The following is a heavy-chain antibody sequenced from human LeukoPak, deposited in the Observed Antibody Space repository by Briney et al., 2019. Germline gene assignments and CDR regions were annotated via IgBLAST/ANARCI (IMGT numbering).Heavy chain of an antibody. CDR1: GFTVSSNY. CDR3: ARQLNSYGELDY. V-gene: IGHV3-53*01. Sequence: GGSLRLSCAASGFTVSSNYMSWVRQAPGKGPEWVSVIYSGGSTYYADSVKGRFTISRDNSKNTLYLQMNSLRAEDTAVYYCARQLNSYGELDYWGQGTLVTVSS. CDR2: IYSGGST. D-gene: IGHD5-18*01. J-gene: IGHJ4*02.